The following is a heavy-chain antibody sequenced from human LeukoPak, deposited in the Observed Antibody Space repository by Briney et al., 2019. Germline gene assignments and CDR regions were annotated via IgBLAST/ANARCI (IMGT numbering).Heavy chain of an antibody. J-gene: IGHJ5*02. Sequence: APVKVSCKASGYTFTSHGISWVRQAPGQGLVWMGWISAYNGATTYPQTFQGRVTLTTDTSTSTVYMEMRSLRSDDTAIYYCARTNMVFGVNIEQNWFDPWGQGTLVTVSS. CDR3: ARTNMVFGVNIEQNWFDP. CDR2: ISAYNGAT. CDR1: GYTFTSHG. V-gene: IGHV1-18*01. D-gene: IGHD3-3*01.